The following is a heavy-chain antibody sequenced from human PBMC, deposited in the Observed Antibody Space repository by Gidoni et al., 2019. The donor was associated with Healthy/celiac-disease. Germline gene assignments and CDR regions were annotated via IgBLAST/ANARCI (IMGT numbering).Heavy chain of an antibody. CDR3: ARGRYCSGGSCYGSDYYYGMDV. D-gene: IGHD2-15*01. CDR2: IIPIFGTA. V-gene: IGHV1-69*01. Sequence: QVQLVQSGAEVKKPGSSVTVSCKASGGTFSSYAISWVRQAPGQGLEWMGGIIPIFGTAHYAQKFQGRVTITADESTSTAYMELSSLRSEDTAVYYCARGRYCSGGSCYGSDYYYGMDVWGQGTTVTVSS. J-gene: IGHJ6*02. CDR1: GGTFSSYA.